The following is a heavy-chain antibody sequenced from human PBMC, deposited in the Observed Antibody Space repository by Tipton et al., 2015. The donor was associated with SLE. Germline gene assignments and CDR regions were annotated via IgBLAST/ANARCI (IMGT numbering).Heavy chain of an antibody. CDR1: GGSFSGYY. CDR2: INHSGST. V-gene: IGHV4-34*01. D-gene: IGHD1-26*01. Sequence: TLSLTCAVYGGSFSGYYWSWIRQPPGKGLEWIGEINHSGSTNYNPSLKSRVTISVDTSKKQFSLKLSSVTAADTALYYCARDELAYYYYYMDVWGKGTTVTVSS. CDR3: ARDELAYYYYYMDV. J-gene: IGHJ6*03.